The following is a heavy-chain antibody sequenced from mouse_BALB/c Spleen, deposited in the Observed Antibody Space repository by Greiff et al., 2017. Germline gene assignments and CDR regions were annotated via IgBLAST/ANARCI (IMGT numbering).Heavy chain of an antibody. CDR2: ISSGGGST. V-gene: IGHV5-12-1*01. CDR1: GFAFSSYD. CDR3: ARHGNYGSSSFMDY. D-gene: IGHD1-1*01. Sequence: EVQRVESGGGLVKPGGSLKLSCAASGFAFSSYDMSWVRQTPEKRLEWVAYISSGGGSTYYPDTVKGRFTISRDNAKNTLYLQMSSLKSEDTAMYYCARHGNYGSSSFMDYWGQGTSVTVSS. J-gene: IGHJ4*01.